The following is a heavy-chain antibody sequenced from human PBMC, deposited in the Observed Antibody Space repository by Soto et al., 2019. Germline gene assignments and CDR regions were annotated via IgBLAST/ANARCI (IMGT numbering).Heavy chain of an antibody. CDR2: IHPGDSDT. J-gene: IGHJ5*02. CDR3: ARHNRYSSTWFEGWFDP. V-gene: IGHV5-51*01. Sequence: GESLKISCKGSGYSFTSYWIGWVRQMPGKGLEWKGIIHPGDSDTRYSPFFQGQVTISADKSISTAYLQWSSLKASDTAMYYCARHNRYSSTWFEGWFDPWGLGILVTVSS. D-gene: IGHD6-13*01. CDR1: GYSFTSYW.